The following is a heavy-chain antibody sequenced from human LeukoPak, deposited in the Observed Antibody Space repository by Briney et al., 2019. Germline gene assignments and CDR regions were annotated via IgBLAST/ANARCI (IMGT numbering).Heavy chain of an antibody. V-gene: IGHV1-8*03. CDR2: MNPNSGNT. D-gene: IGHD3-10*01. CDR1: GYTFTSYD. J-gene: IGHJ4*02. Sequence: GASVKVSCKASGYTFTSYDINWVRQATGQGLEWMGWMNPNSGNTGYAQKFQGRVTITRNTSISTAYMELSSLRSEDTAVYYCARGKKGMVRGVILYYFDYWGQGTLVTVSS. CDR3: ARGKKGMVRGVILYYFDY.